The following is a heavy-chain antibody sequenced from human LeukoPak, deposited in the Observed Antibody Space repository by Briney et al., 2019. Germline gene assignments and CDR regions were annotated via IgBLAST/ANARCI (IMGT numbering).Heavy chain of an antibody. V-gene: IGHV3-21*01. Sequence: GGSLRLSCAASGFTLSSYSMNWVRQAPGKGLEWVSSISSSSSYIYYADSVKGRFTISRDNAKNSLYLQMNSLRAGDTAVYYCAREHYGYFHYWGQGTLVTVSS. CDR3: AREHYGYFHY. CDR2: ISSSSSYI. CDR1: GFTLSSYS. D-gene: IGHD3-10*01. J-gene: IGHJ4*02.